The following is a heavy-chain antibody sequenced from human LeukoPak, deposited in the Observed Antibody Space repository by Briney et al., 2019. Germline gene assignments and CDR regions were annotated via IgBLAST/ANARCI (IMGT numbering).Heavy chain of an antibody. D-gene: IGHD6-13*01. J-gene: IGHJ3*02. CDR1: SGSLSSYY. CDR3: ARIFASRLRYSSSWYSRPAFDI. V-gene: IGHV4-4*07. CDR2: IYSSGST. Sequence: PSETLSLTCTVSSGSLSSYYWSWIRQPAGKGLEWIGRIYSSGSTNYNPSLKSRVTISVDTSKNQFSLKLSSVTAADTAVYYCARIFASRLRYSSSWYSRPAFDIWGQGTMVTVSS.